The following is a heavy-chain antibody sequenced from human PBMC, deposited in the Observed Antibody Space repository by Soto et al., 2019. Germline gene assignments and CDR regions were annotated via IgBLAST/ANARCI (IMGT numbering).Heavy chain of an antibody. CDR1: GFTFSSYG. CDR2: VIYDGTNK. V-gene: IGHV3-30*19. J-gene: IGHJ4*02. D-gene: IGHD3-3*01. Sequence: GGSLRLSCTASGFTFSSYGMHWVRQAPGKGLEWVAGVIYDGTNKYYAESVKGRFTISRDNSKQTLYLQMSSLRPDDTAVYYCAKRKGQNYDFWSGYYFDYWGQGTPVTVSS. CDR3: AKRKGQNYDFWSGYYFDY.